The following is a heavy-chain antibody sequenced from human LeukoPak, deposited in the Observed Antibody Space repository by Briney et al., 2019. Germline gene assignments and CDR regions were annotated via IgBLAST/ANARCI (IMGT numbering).Heavy chain of an antibody. CDR1: GGSISSYY. J-gene: IGHJ4*02. CDR3: ARQGGHNQQFDY. Sequence: PSETLSLTCTVSGGSISSYYWSWIRQPPGKGLEWIGYIYYSGSTNYNPSLKSRVTISVDTSKNQFSLKLSSVTAADTAVYYCARQGGHNQQFDYWGQGTLVSVSS. D-gene: IGHD5-24*01. V-gene: IGHV4-59*08. CDR2: IYYSGST.